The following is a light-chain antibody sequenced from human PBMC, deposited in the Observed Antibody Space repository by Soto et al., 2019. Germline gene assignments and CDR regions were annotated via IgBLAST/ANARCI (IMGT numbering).Light chain of an antibody. CDR2: RNN. CDR3: AAWDASLSGHYV. Sequence: QSVLTQPPSASGTPGQRVTISCSGSSHNIGSNYVYWYQQLPGTAPKLLRYRNNQRPSGVPDRFSGSKSGTSASPASRELRSDDEADYYCAAWDASLSGHYVFGTGTKVT. CDR1: SHNIGSNY. V-gene: IGLV1-47*01. J-gene: IGLJ1*01.